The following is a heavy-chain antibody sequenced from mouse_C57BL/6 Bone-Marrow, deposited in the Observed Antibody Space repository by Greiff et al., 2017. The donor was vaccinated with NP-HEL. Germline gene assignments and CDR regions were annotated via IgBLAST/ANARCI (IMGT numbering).Heavy chain of an antibody. CDR3: ARYYDGYYDAMDY. V-gene: IGHV1-7*01. CDR2: INPSSGYT. D-gene: IGHD2-3*01. J-gene: IGHJ4*01. Sequence: QVQLQQSGAELAKPGASVKLSCKASGYTFTSYWMHWVKQRPGQGLEWIGYINPSSGYTKYNQKFKDKATLTADKSSSTANMQLSSLTYEDSAVYYCARYYDGYYDAMDYWGQGTSVTVSS. CDR1: GYTFTSYW.